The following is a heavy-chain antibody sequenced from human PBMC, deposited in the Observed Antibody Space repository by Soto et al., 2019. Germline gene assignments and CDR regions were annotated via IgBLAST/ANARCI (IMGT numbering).Heavy chain of an antibody. D-gene: IGHD7-27*01. CDR1: GYTFTSYA. CDR3: ARDKWGYGMDV. J-gene: IGHJ6*02. CDR2: INAGNGNT. Sequence: GASVKVSCKASGYTFTSYAMHWVRQAPGQRLEWMGWINAGNGNTKYSQKFQGRVTITRDTSASTAYMELSSLRSEDTAVYYCARDKWGYGMDVWGQGTTVTAP. V-gene: IGHV1-3*01.